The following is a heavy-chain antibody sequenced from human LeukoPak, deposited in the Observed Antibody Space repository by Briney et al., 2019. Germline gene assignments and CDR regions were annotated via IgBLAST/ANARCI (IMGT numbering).Heavy chain of an antibody. CDR3: ARSSEGRYYYDSSGFSYYYYYMDV. CDR2: IYSSGST. Sequence: PSETLSLTCTVSGGSISSGTYYWSWIRQPAGKGLEWIGHIYSSGSTSYKPSLKSRFTISIDTSKNQFSLRLSSVTAADTAVYYCARSSEGRYYYDSSGFSYYYYYMDVWGKGTTVTISS. J-gene: IGHJ6*03. V-gene: IGHV4-61*09. D-gene: IGHD3-22*01. CDR1: GGSISSGTYY.